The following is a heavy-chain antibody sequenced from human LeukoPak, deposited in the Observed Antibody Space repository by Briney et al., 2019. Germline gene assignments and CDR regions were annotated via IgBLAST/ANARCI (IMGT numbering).Heavy chain of an antibody. Sequence: TTSETLSLTCTVSGGSISSSSYYWGWIRQPPGKGLEWIGEINHSGSTNYNPSLKSRVTISVDTSKNQFSLKLSSVTAADTAVYFCARAPHFFDTSGSRYYFDYWGQGALVTVSS. V-gene: IGHV4-39*07. CDR1: GGSISSSSYY. D-gene: IGHD3-22*01. CDR2: INHSGST. CDR3: ARAPHFFDTSGSRYYFDY. J-gene: IGHJ4*02.